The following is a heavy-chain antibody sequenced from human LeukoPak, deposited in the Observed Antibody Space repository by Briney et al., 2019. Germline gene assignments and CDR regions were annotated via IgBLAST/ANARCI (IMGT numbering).Heavy chain of an antibody. CDR1: GGSISSYY. CDR3: ARDHFTMVRGSNYMDV. V-gene: IGHV4-59*01. CDR2: IYYSGST. J-gene: IGHJ6*03. D-gene: IGHD3-10*01. Sequence: PSETLSLTCTVSGGSISSYYWSWVRQPPGQGLEWIGYIYYSGSTNYNPSLKSRVTISVDTSKNQFSLKLISVTAADTAVYYCARDHFTMVRGSNYMDVWGKGTTVTVSS.